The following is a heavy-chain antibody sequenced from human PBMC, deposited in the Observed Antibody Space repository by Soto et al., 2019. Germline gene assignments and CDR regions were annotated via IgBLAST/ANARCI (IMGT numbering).Heavy chain of an antibody. D-gene: IGHD1-26*01. V-gene: IGHV1-69*06. Sequence: QVQLVQSGAEVKKPGSSVKVSCKASGGTFSSYAISWVRQAPGQGLEWMGGIIPIFGTANYAQKFQGRVTITADKSTSTAYMELSSLRSEDTAMYYCAREGKDVTYSGSYDYWGQGTLVTVSS. J-gene: IGHJ4*02. CDR1: GGTFSSYA. CDR2: IIPIFGTA. CDR3: AREGKDVTYSGSYDY.